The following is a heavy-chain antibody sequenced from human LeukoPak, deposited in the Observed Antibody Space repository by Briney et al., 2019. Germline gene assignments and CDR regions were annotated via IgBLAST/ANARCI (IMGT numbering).Heavy chain of an antibody. D-gene: IGHD3-3*01. CDR1: GGSISSSSYY. J-gene: IGHJ6*03. Sequence: SETLSLTCTVSGGSISSSSYYWGWIRQPPGKGLEWIGSIYYSGSTYYNPSLKSRVTISVDTSKNQFSLKLSSVTAADTAVYYCARDGSDFWGYYYYMDVWGKGTTVTVSS. V-gene: IGHV4-39*07. CDR2: IYYSGST. CDR3: ARDGSDFWGYYYYMDV.